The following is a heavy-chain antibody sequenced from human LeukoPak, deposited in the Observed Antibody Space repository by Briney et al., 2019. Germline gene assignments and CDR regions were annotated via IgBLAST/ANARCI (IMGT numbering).Heavy chain of an antibody. V-gene: IGHV4-59*01. CDR3: ARGGNYYRGTLEI. D-gene: IGHD1-26*01. CDR2: IYYSGT. J-gene: IGHJ3*02. CDR1: GGSISNYF. Sequence: SETLSFTCTVSGGSISNYFWSWIRQPPGKGLEWIGYIYYSGTTYNPSLKSRVTISVDTSKNQFSLKLNSIIAADTAVYYCARGGNYYRGTLEIWGQGTMVTVSS.